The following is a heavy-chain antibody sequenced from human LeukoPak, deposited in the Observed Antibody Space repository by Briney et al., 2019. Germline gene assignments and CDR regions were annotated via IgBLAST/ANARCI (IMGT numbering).Heavy chain of an antibody. J-gene: IGHJ4*02. CDR3: ARAGFPVYDRSGSGGVYFDY. V-gene: IGHV3-23*01. D-gene: IGHD3-22*01. CDR1: GFTFSSYA. Sequence: GGSLRLSCAASGFTFSSYAMNWVRQAPGKGLEWVSSITGSGGSIFYADSVKGRFTMSRDNSQNTLYLQMNGLRVEDTAVYYCARAGFPVYDRSGSGGVYFDYWGQGTLVTVSS. CDR2: ITGSGGSI.